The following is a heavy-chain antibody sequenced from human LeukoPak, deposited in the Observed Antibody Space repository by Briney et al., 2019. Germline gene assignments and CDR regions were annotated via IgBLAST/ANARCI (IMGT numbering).Heavy chain of an antibody. CDR3: ARESPVAAVGRSWFDP. J-gene: IGHJ5*02. CDR1: GFTFSSYA. V-gene: IGHV3-23*01. CDR2: IGGGGVTT. Sequence: PGRSLRLSCAPSGFTFSSYAMSWVRQAPGKGLEWVSTIGGGGVTTYYADSVKGRLTISRDNSKNTVSLQMNSLRDDDTAVYFCARESPVAAVGRSWFDPWGQGTLVTVSS. D-gene: IGHD6-13*01.